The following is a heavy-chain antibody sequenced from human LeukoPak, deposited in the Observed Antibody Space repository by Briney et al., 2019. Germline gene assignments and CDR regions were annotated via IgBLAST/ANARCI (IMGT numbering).Heavy chain of an antibody. CDR3: ARERREFSYGWDAFDV. CDR1: GFTLNRHD. D-gene: IGHD3-16*01. J-gene: IGHJ3*01. V-gene: IGHV3-13*01. Sequence: GGSLRLSCEASGFTLNRHDMHWVRQGTGKGLEWVSAIGLAADTYYSGSVKGRFTISREGGKNSLYLQMNSLIPEDTAVYYCARERREFSYGWDAFDVWGRGTKVTVSS. CDR2: IGLAADT.